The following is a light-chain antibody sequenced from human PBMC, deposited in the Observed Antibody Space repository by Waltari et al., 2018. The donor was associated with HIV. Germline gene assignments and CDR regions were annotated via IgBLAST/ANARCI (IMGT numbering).Light chain of an antibody. CDR2: EVK. J-gene: IGLJ1*01. Sequence: QSALTQPPSVSASPGQSVTIPCTGTSSDVGTYNRISWYLQPPGTAPRIIIYEVKNRPSGVPDRFSGSKSGNTASLTISGLQAEDEADYYCSSYRTNNTIVFGTGTKVTVL. CDR3: SSYRTNNTIV. V-gene: IGLV2-18*02. CDR1: SSDVGTYNR.